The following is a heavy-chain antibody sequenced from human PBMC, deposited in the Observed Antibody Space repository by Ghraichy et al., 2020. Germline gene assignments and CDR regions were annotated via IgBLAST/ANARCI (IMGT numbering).Heavy chain of an antibody. CDR3: ARDKFTTSYYYYSMDV. V-gene: IGHV3-30*04. J-gene: IGHJ6*02. D-gene: IGHD3-22*01. CDR1: GFSFSSYA. Sequence: GGSLRLSCAASGFSFSSYALHWVRQAPGRGLEWVAVISYDGMYKYYADSVKGRFTISRDKSKKMLFLQMSSLRVDDTAIYYCARDKFTTSYYYYSMDVWGQGTTVPVPS. CDR2: ISYDGMYK.